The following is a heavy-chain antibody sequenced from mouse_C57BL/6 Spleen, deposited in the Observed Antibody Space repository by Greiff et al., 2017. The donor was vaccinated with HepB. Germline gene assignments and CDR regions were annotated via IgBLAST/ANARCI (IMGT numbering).Heavy chain of an antibody. J-gene: IGHJ2*01. CDR3: ARGNYGSSYGAYYFDY. D-gene: IGHD1-1*01. Sequence: VKLMESGPELVKPGASVKISCKASGYAFSSSWMNWVKQRPGKGLEWIGRIYPGDGDTNYNGKFKGKATLTADKSSSTAYMQLGSLTSEDSAVYFCARGNYGSSYGAYYFDYWGQGTTLTVSS. V-gene: IGHV1-82*01. CDR2: IYPGDGDT. CDR1: GYAFSSSW.